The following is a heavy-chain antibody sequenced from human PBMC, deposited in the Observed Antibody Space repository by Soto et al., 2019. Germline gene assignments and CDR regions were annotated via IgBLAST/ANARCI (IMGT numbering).Heavy chain of an antibody. V-gene: IGHV4-59*08. CDR2: IYYSGST. Sequence: PSETLSLTCTVPGGSISSYYWSWIRQPPGKGLEWIGYIYYSGSTNYNPSLKSRVTISVDTSKNQFSLKLSSVTAADTAVYYCARASGYSSSWYLRLWFDPWGQGTLVTVXS. CDR3: ARASGYSSSWYLRLWFDP. J-gene: IGHJ5*02. D-gene: IGHD6-13*01. CDR1: GGSISSYY.